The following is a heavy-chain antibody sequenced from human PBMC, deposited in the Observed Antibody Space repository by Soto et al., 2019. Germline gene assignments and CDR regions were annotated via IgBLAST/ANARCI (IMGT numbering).Heavy chain of an antibody. V-gene: IGHV1-46*01. D-gene: IGHD2-15*01. CDR2: INPSRGST. CDR3: AREHLRRGTPDY. CDR1: GYTFTRYY. Sequence: ASVPVSCQASGYTFTRYYMHWVRQPPGQGLEWMGIINPSRGSTSDAQKSQGRVTMTRDTSTRTVYMKLSSLRYEDRAVYDCAREHLRRGTPDYWGQGTLVTVSS. J-gene: IGHJ4*02.